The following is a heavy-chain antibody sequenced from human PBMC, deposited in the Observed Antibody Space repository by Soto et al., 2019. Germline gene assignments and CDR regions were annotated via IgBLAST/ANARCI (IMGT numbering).Heavy chain of an antibody. CDR1: GYTFTSYA. Sequence: ASVKVSCKASGYTFTSYAMHWVRQAPGQRLEWMGWINAGNGNTKYSQKFQGRVTFTRDTSANTAYMELGSLISEDTAVYYCARPKDYDDCLDLWGQGTLVTVSS. J-gene: IGHJ4*02. CDR2: INAGNGNT. D-gene: IGHD3-22*01. V-gene: IGHV1-3*01. CDR3: ARPKDYDDCLDL.